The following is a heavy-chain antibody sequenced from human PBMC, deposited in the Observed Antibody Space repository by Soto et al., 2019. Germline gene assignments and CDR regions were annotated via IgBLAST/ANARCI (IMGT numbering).Heavy chain of an antibody. CDR1: GGSFSGYY. CDR2: INHSGST. V-gene: IGHV4-34*01. J-gene: IGHJ6*03. Sequence: SSETLSLTCAVYGGSFSGYYWSWIRQPPGKGLEWIGEINHSGSTNYNPSLKSRVTISVDTSKNQFSLKLSSVTAADTAVYYCASPPYYYMDVWGKGTTVTVSS. CDR3: ASPPYYYMDV.